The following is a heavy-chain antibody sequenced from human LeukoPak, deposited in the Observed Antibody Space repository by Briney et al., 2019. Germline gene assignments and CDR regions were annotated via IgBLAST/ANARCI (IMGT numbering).Heavy chain of an antibody. D-gene: IGHD2-15*01. Sequence: GRSLRLSCAASGLTFRTYGMHWVRQAPGKGLEWVATIFYDGTTKYYTDSVKGRFTISRDNSKSTLYLQMNSLSDDDTAVYYCATDGPPEEVVGATFDYWGQGTLVTVSS. J-gene: IGHJ4*02. V-gene: IGHV3-33*03. CDR2: IFYDGTTK. CDR1: GLTFRTYG. CDR3: ATDGPPEEVVGATFDY.